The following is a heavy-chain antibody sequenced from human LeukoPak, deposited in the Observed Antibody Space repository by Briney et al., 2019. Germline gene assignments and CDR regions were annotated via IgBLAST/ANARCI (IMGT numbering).Heavy chain of an antibody. J-gene: IGHJ4*02. Sequence: GGSLRLSCAASGFTFSSYAMSWVRQAPGKGLEWVSSISGSGGSTYYADSVKGRFTISRDNSKNTLYLQMSSLRAEDTAVYYCAPSNAVAGTLDFDYWGQGTLVTVSS. V-gene: IGHV3-23*01. CDR2: ISGSGGST. D-gene: IGHD6-19*01. CDR3: APSNAVAGTLDFDY. CDR1: GFTFSSYA.